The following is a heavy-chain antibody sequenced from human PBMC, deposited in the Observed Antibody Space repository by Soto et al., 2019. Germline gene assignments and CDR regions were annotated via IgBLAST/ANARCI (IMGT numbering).Heavy chain of an antibody. CDR3: ARRGHGAYHHYGMDV. Sequence: QVQLQESGPGLVKPSETLSLICTVSGGSMSSSYNKWGWVRQPSGKGLEWIGDIDYSGSANYSPSLKSRVTISADTSKSQFSLSLASVTAADTADYCARRGHGAYHHYGMDVWGQGATVTVSS. D-gene: IGHD3-16*01. CDR1: GGSMSSSYNK. CDR2: IDYSGSA. V-gene: IGHV4-39*01. J-gene: IGHJ6*02.